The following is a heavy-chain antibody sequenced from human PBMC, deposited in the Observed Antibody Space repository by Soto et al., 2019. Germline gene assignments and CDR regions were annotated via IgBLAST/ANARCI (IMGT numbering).Heavy chain of an antibody. J-gene: IGHJ4*02. CDR3: ARGRGDTAMAWYY. CDR1: GGSISSYY. D-gene: IGHD5-18*01. CDR2: IYYSGST. Sequence: QVQLQESGPGLVKPSETLSLTCTVSGGSISSYYWSWIRQSPGKGLEWIGYIYYSGSTKCNPSLKSRVTISVDTSKNQFSLKLSSVTAADTAVYYCARGRGDTAMAWYYWGQGTLVTVSS. V-gene: IGHV4-59*01.